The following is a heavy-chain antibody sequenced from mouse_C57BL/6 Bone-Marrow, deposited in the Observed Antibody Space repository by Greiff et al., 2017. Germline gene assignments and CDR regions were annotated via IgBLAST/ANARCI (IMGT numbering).Heavy chain of an antibody. D-gene: IGHD2-5*01. CDR2: IDPANGIT. Sequence: EVKLQESVAELVRPGASVKLSCTASGFNIKNTYMHWVKQRPEQGLEWIGRIDPANGITKYAPKFQGRATITADTSTNTAYLQLSSLTSEDTAIYYWASGSNYFAWFAYWGQGTLGTVAA. CDR1: GFNIKNTY. CDR3: ASGSNYFAWFAY. J-gene: IGHJ3*01. V-gene: IGHV14-3*01.